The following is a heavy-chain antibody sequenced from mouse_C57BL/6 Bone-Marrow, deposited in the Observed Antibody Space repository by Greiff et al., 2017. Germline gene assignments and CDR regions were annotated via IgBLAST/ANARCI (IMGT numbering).Heavy chain of an antibody. J-gene: IGHJ4*01. D-gene: IGHD2-5*01. CDR3: ARGKAYYSNYEAMDY. V-gene: IGHV1-53*01. CDR2: INPSNGGT. Sequence: VKLQQPGTELVKPGASVKLSCKASGYTFTSYWMHWVKQRPGQGLEWIGNINPSNGGTNYNEKFKSKATLTVDKSSSTAYMQLSSLTSEDSAVYYCARGKAYYSNYEAMDYWGQGTSVTVSS. CDR1: GYTFTSYW.